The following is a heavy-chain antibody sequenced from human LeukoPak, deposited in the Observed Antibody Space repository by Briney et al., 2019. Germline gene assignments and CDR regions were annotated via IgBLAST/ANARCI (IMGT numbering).Heavy chain of an antibody. D-gene: IGHD2-15*01. CDR2: INPNSGGT. CDR1: GYTFTGYY. CDR3: ARVSKSYCSGGSCYSIDY. J-gene: IGHJ4*02. Sequence: ASVKVSCKASGYTFTGYYMHWARQAPGQGLEWMGRINPNSGGTNYAQKFQGRVTMTRDTSISTAYMELSRLRSDDTAVYYCARVSKSYCSGGSCYSIDYWGQGTLVTVSS. V-gene: IGHV1-2*06.